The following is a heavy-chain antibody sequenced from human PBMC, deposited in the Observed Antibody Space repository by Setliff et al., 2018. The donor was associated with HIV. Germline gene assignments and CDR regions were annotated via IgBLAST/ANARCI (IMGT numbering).Heavy chain of an antibody. Sequence: ASVKVSCKASGYTFTSYGISWVRQAPGQGLEWMGWISGYNGNTNYAQKLKGRVTMTTDTSTKTAYMEVRSLRSDDTAVYYCARSPLDPPYNDFWSGYNPFDYWGQGTLVTVSS. CDR3: ARSPLDPPYNDFWSGYNPFDY. J-gene: IGHJ4*02. CDR1: GYTFTSYG. V-gene: IGHV1-18*01. D-gene: IGHD3-3*01. CDR2: ISGYNGNT.